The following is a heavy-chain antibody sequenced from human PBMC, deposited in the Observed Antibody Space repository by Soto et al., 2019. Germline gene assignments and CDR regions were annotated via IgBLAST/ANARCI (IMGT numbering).Heavy chain of an antibody. CDR3: ARGLRGDTPAYYYVFDY. V-gene: IGHV3-48*02. CDR1: GFTFGDYS. Sequence: GGSLRLSCAASGFTFGDYSINWVRQAPGKGLEWVSYISGSSSRVYYADSVRGRFTISRDNDRKSLFLQMNSLRDEDTAVYYCARGLRGDTPAYYYVFDYWGPGTLVTVSS. J-gene: IGHJ4*02. D-gene: IGHD3-22*01. CDR2: ISGSSSRV.